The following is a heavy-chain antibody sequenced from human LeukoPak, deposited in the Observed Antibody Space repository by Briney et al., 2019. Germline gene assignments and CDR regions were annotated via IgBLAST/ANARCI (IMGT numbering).Heavy chain of an antibody. CDR3: TTAWDGSPPGY. Sequence: PGGSLRLSCAASGFTFSNAWMSWVRQAPGKGLEWVGRIESKTDGGTTDYAAPVKGRFTISRDDSKNTLYLQMNSLKTEDTAVYYCTTAWDGSPPGYWGQGTLVTVSS. CDR2: IESKTDGGTT. CDR1: GFTFSNAW. D-gene: IGHD5-24*01. V-gene: IGHV3-15*04. J-gene: IGHJ4*02.